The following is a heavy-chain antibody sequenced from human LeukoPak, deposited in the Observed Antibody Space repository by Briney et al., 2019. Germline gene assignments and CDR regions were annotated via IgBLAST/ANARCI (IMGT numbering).Heavy chain of an antibody. V-gene: IGHV1-8*01. J-gene: IGHJ4*02. CDR2: MNPNSGNT. Sequence: ASVTVSCKASGYTFTSYDINWVRQATGQGLEWMGWMNPNSGNTGYAQKFQGRVTMTRNTSISTAYMELSSLRSEDTAVYYCAIKPYYDFWSGYFYWGQGTLVTVSS. D-gene: IGHD3-3*01. CDR1: GYTFTSYD. CDR3: AIKPYYDFWSGYFY.